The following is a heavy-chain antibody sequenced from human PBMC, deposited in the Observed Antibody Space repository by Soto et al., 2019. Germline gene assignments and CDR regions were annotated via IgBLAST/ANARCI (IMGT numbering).Heavy chain of an antibody. CDR1: GGTFSSYT. CDR2: IIPILGIA. Sequence: QVQLVQSGAEVKKPGSSVKVSCKASGGTFSSYTISWVRQAPGQGLEWMGRIIPILGIANYAQKFQGRVTITAEKSTSTAYMELSSLRSEDTAVYYCARVKSGYSYGYEDYWGQGTLVTVSS. D-gene: IGHD5-18*01. J-gene: IGHJ4*02. CDR3: ARVKSGYSYGYEDY. V-gene: IGHV1-69*02.